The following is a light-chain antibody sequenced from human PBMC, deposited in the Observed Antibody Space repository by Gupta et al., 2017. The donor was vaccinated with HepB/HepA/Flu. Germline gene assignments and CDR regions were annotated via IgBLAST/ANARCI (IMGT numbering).Light chain of an antibody. V-gene: IGKV3-15*01. CDR2: GAS. J-gene: IGKJ2*01. CDR3: QQYNNWPLYT. Sequence: EIVMTQSPATLSVSPGERATLSCRASQSVSSNLAWYQQKPGQAPRLLIYGASTRDTGIPARFSGSGCGTEFTLTISSRQSEDFAVYYCQQYNNWPLYTFGQGTKLEIK. CDR1: QSVSSN.